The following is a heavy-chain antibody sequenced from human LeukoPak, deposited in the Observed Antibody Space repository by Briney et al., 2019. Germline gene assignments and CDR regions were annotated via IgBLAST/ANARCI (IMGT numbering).Heavy chain of an antibody. CDR3: ARTIAVAGTHYYYGMDV. D-gene: IGHD6-19*01. Sequence: PGGSLRLSCAASGSTFSSYAMHWVRQAPGKGGEWVAVISYDRSNKYYADSVKGRFTISRDNSKNTLYLQMNSLRAEDTAVYYCARTIAVAGTHYYYGMDVWGQGTTVTVSS. J-gene: IGHJ6*02. V-gene: IGHV3-30-3*01. CDR2: ISYDRSNK. CDR1: GSTFSSYA.